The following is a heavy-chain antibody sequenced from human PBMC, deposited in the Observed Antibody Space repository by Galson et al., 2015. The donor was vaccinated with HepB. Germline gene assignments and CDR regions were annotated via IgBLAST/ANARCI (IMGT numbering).Heavy chain of an antibody. CDR2: IKKDGDDK. Sequence: SLRLSCAASGFTFNKYCMSWVRQAPGKGLEWVAHIKKDGDDKYYVDSVRGRFTISRDNAKNSLYLQMNSLRADDTAVYYCARGGKSGSFDYWGQGILVTVSS. J-gene: IGHJ4*02. CDR1: GFTFNKYC. D-gene: IGHD1-26*01. CDR3: ARGGKSGSFDY. V-gene: IGHV3-7*03.